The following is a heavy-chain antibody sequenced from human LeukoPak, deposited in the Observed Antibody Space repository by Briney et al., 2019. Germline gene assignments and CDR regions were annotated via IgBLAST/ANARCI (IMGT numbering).Heavy chain of an antibody. D-gene: IGHD5-12*01. CDR3: ARGPSGYHNT. CDR1: VFTFSSYS. Sequence: GGSLRLSCAASVFTFSSYSMNWVRQAPGKGLEWVSYISSSSSTIYYADSVKGRFTISRDNSKNTLYLQMNSLRAEDTAVYYCARGPSGYHNTGGQGTLVTVSS. V-gene: IGHV3-48*01. J-gene: IGHJ4*02. CDR2: ISSSSSTI.